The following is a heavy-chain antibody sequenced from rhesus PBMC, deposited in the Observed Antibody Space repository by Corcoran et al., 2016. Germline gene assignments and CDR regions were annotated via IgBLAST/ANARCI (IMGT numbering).Heavy chain of an antibody. CDR2: INSGGGST. Sequence: EVQLVESGGGLAKPGGSLRLSCAASGFTFSSYWMNWVRQTPGKGLEWISDINSGGGSTYYADSVKGRFTISRDNSKNTLSLQMNSRRAEDTAVYYGARGGAAGRDWGQGVLVTVSS. CDR1: GFTFSSYW. CDR3: ARGGAAGRD. D-gene: IGHD6-13*01. V-gene: IGHV3S42*01. J-gene: IGHJ4*01.